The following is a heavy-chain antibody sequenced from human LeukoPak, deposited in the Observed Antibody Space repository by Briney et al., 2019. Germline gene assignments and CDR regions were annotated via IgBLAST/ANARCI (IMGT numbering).Heavy chain of an antibody. CDR2: MNPNSGNT. CDR1: GYTFTSYD. D-gene: IGHD6-13*01. J-gene: IGHJ6*03. Sequence: ASVKVSCKASGYTFTSYDINWVRQATGQGLEWMGWMNPNSGNTGYAQKFQGRVTITRNTSISTAYMELSSLRSEDTAVYYCARELAVSYYYYYMDVWGKGTTVTVSS. CDR3: ARELAVSYYYYYMDV. V-gene: IGHV1-8*03.